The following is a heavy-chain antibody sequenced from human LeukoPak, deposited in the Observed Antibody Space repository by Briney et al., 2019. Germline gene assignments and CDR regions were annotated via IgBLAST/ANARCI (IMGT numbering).Heavy chain of an antibody. CDR2: ISAYNGNR. CDR1: GYTFTSYG. J-gene: IGHJ6*02. V-gene: IGHV1-18*01. CDR3: ARRAGVGITIFGVVRGYYYYGMDV. D-gene: IGHD3-3*01. Sequence: ASVKLSCKASGYTFTSYGISWVRQAPGQGLEWMGWISAYNGNRNYAQKLQGRVTMTTDTYTGTAYMELRSLRSDDTAVYYCARRAGVGITIFGVVRGYYYYGMDVWGQGTTVTVSS.